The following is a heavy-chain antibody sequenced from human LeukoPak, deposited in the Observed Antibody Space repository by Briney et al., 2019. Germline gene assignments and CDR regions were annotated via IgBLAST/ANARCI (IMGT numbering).Heavy chain of an antibody. CDR1: GFAFSVYA. CDR3: ARIDEVAY. CDR2: INANSGTT. D-gene: IGHD3-9*01. V-gene: IGHV3-43*02. J-gene: IGHJ4*02. Sequence: GGSLRLSCAASGFAFSVYAMSWLRQPPGKGLEWVSTINANSGTTSYAASVRGRFTISRDNSKNSLYLQMNSLRTEDTALYYCARIDEVAYWGQGTLVTVSS.